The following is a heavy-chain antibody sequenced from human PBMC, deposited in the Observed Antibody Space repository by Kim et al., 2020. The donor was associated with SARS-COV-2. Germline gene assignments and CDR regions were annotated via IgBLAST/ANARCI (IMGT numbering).Heavy chain of an antibody. CDR3: ATNPNLDAFDI. J-gene: IGHJ3*02. CDR2: IYYSGST. V-gene: IGHV4-59*13. CDR1: GGSISSYY. Sequence: SETLSLTCTVSGGSISSYYWSWIRQPPGKGLEWIGYIYYSGSTNYNPSLKSRVTISVDTSKNQFSLKLSSVTAADTAVYYCATNPNLDAFDIWGQGTMVTVSS.